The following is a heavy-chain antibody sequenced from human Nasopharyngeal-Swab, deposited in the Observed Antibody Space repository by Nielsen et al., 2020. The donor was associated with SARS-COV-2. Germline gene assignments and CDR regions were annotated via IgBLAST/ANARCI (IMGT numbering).Heavy chain of an antibody. D-gene: IGHD2-15*01. Sequence: ASVKVSCKASGYTFTGYYMHWVRQAPAQGLEWMGRINPNSGGQNYAQKFQGGVTMTRDTSISTAYMELSRLRSDDTAVYYCARDLGYIRYCSGGSCYQDYWGQGTLVTVSS. CDR3: ARDLGYIRYCSGGSCYQDY. CDR1: GYTFTGYY. J-gene: IGHJ4*02. CDR2: INPNSGGQ. V-gene: IGHV1-2*06.